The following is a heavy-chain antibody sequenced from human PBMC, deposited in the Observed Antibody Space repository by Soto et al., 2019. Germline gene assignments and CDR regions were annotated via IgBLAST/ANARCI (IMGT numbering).Heavy chain of an antibody. J-gene: IGHJ6*03. CDR1: GDSVRNQY. D-gene: IGHD3-16*01. Sequence: ETLSLTCTVSGDSVRNQYWSWIRRPPGRGLEWIGYIYRSGSTKYNPSLKSRLTISVDTSKNQFSLKLSSVTAADTAVYYCARTLDYGHMDVWGKGTTVTVSS. CDR2: IYRSGST. CDR3: ARTLDYGHMDV. V-gene: IGHV4-4*09.